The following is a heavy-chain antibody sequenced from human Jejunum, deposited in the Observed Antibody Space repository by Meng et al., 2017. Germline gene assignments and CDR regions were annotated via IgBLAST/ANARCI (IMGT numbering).Heavy chain of an antibody. CDR1: GYTLTNYA. CDR2: ITVGNGNT. CDR3: AGDNGDSGIFDY. J-gene: IGHJ4*02. Sequence: QFLFIHSVAEMKTPGASVKCSCKASGYTLTNYAIHWVRQAPGQRLEWMGWITVGNGNTKYSQKFQGRVTITRGTSASTAYMELSSLTSEDTAVYYCAGDNGDSGIFDYWGQGTLVTVSS. D-gene: IGHD4-17*01. V-gene: IGHV1-3*01.